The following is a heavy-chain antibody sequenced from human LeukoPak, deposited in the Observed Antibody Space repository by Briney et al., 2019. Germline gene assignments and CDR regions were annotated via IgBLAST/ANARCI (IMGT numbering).Heavy chain of an antibody. CDR3: ARDQRPYNYYGSGAYFDY. CDR2: IYSGGST. J-gene: IGHJ4*02. CDR1: GFTVSSNY. V-gene: IGHV3-66*01. Sequence: QTGGSLRLSCAASGFTVSSNYMSWVRQAPGKGLEWVSVIYSGGSTYYADSVKGRFTISRDNSKNTLYLQMNSLRAEDTAVYYCARDQRPYNYYGSGAYFDYWGQGTLVTVSS. D-gene: IGHD3-10*01.